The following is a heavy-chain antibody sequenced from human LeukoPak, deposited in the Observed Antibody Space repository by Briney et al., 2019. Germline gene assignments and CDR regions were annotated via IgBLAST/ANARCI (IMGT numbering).Heavy chain of an antibody. D-gene: IGHD3-10*01. CDR1: GFTFSSYE. CDR2: INSDGSST. CDR3: ARGLSWFGSNDAFDI. V-gene: IGHV3-74*01. J-gene: IGHJ3*02. Sequence: GGSLRLSCAAFGFTFSSYEMNWVRQAPGKGLVWVSRINSDGSSTSYADSVKGRFTISRDNAKNTLYLQMNSLRAEDTAVYYCARGLSWFGSNDAFDIWGQGTMVTVSS.